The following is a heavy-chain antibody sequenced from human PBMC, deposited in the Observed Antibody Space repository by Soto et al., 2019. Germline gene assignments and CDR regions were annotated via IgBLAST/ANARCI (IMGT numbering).Heavy chain of an antibody. Sequence: QLQLQESGPGLVKPSETLSLTCTVSGGSISSSSYYWGWIRQPPGKGLEWIGSIYYSGSTYYNPSLKSRVTISVDTSKNQFSLKLSSVTAADTAVYYCARLGPFEGGYEYYYYMDVWGKGTTVTVSS. CDR1: GGSISSSSYY. D-gene: IGHD5-12*01. CDR2: IYYSGST. J-gene: IGHJ6*03. V-gene: IGHV4-39*01. CDR3: ARLGPFEGGYEYYYYMDV.